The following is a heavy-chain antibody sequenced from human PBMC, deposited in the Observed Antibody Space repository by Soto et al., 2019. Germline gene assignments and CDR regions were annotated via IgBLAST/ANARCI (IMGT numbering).Heavy chain of an antibody. D-gene: IGHD4-17*01. V-gene: IGHV4-39*01. J-gene: IGHJ4*02. CDR3: ARGFPTVVTVGY. CDR1: GGSISSSSYY. CDR2: IYYSGST. Sequence: QLQLQESGPGLVKPSETLSLTCTVSGGSISSSSYYWGWIRQPPGKGLEWIGSIYYSGSTYYNPSLKGRVTRSGDTSKNQFSLRLSSVTAADTAVYYCARGFPTVVTVGYWGQGTLVTVSS.